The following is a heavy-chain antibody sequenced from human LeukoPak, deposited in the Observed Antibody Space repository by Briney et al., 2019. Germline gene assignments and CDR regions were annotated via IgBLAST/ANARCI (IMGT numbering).Heavy chain of an antibody. CDR1: GLTFSRYA. D-gene: IGHD5-18*01. V-gene: IGHV3-23*01. CDR2: VSTSGGST. J-gene: IGHJ6*02. CDR3: ARDRSSSKQGYSYGQDKYYYYYGMDV. Sequence: GGSLRLSCAASGLTFSRYAMSWVRQAPGKGLEWVSGVSTSGGSTYYADSVKGRFTISRDNAKNSLYLQMNSLRAEDTAVYYCARDRSSSKQGYSYGQDKYYYYYGMDVWGQGTTVTVSS.